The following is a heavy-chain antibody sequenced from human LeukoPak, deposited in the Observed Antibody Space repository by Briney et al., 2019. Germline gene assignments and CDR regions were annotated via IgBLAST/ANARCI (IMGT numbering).Heavy chain of an antibody. D-gene: IGHD5-18*01. CDR3: ARTPIQLWLGSFDY. J-gene: IGHJ4*02. CDR1: GGSINTYY. Sequence: SETLSLTCTVSGGSINTYYWSWIRQPPGKGLEWIGYIYYSGSTNYNPSLKSRVTILVDTSKNQFSLKLSSVTAADTAVYYCARTPIQLWLGSFDYWGQGTLVTVSS. V-gene: IGHV4-59*01. CDR2: IYYSGST.